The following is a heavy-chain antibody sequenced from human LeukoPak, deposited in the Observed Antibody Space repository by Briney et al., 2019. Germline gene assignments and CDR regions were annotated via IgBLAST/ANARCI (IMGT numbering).Heavy chain of an antibody. CDR3: ASLKGLLDYFDY. V-gene: IGHV3-53*01. CDR2: LYNAGST. CDR1: GFTVSNKY. J-gene: IGHJ4*02. D-gene: IGHD3-22*01. Sequence: GGSLRLSCVASGFTVSNKYMSWVRQAPGRGLEWVSVLYNAGSTYYADSVKGRFTISRDNSKNTLYLQMYSLRAEDTAVYYCASLKGLLDYFDYWGQGTLVTVYS.